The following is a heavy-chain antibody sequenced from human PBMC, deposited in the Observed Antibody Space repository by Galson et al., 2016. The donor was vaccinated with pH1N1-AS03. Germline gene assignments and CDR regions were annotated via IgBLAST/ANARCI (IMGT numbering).Heavy chain of an antibody. J-gene: IGHJ6*02. V-gene: IGHV3-74*01. CDR3: ARRNPNPNFAIWYQHDYGMDV. Sequence: SLRLSCAASGFTFSMSYIHWVRQAPGKGLEWVSRISNDGRNVRYADFVKGRFAGSRDNAKNTVFWQMNSLRADDTAVYFCARRNPNPNFAIWYQHDYGMDVWGQGTTVTVSS. D-gene: IGHD2-2*01. CDR1: GFTFSMSY. CDR2: ISNDGRNV.